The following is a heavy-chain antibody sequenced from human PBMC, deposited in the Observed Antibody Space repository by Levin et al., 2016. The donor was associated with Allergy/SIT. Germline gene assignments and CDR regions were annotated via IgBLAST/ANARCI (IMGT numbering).Heavy chain of an antibody. D-gene: IGHD6-6*01. V-gene: IGHV3-64D*06. CDR3: VRAQRYSSSFYFDY. J-gene: IGHJ4*02. CDR1: GFTFSNFA. Sequence: GESLKISCSASGFTFSNFAMHWVRQAPGKGLEYVSAISSNGRSTYYADSVKGRFTISRDNSKNTLYLQVSSLRPEDSAVYYCVRAQRYSSSFYFDYWGQGTLVTVSS. CDR2: ISSNGRST.